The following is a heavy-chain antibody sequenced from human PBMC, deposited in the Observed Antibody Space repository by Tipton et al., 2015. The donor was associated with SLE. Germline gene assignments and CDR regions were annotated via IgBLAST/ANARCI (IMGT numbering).Heavy chain of an antibody. V-gene: IGHV4-34*01. Sequence: TLSLTCTVSGGSISNYYWSWIRQPPGKGLEWIGEINHSGSTNYNPSLKSRVTISVDTSKNQFSLKLSSVTAADTAVYYCAREKYSSSSFDYWGQGTLVTVSS. CDR3: AREKYSSSSFDY. CDR1: GGSISNYY. D-gene: IGHD6-6*01. J-gene: IGHJ4*02. CDR2: INHSGST.